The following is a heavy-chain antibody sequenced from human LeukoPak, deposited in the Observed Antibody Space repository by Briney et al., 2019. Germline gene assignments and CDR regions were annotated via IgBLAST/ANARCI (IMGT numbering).Heavy chain of an antibody. D-gene: IGHD2-21*02. CDR1: GFTFSSYA. CDR2: ISGSGGST. CDR3: AKGKGPTANWYFDV. Sequence: GGSLRLSCAASGFTFSSYAMSWVRQAPGKGLEWVSAISGSGGSTYYTDSVKGRFTISRDNSKNTLYLHLNSLRAEDTAVYYCAKGKGPTANWYFDVWGRGTLVTVSS. V-gene: IGHV3-23*01. J-gene: IGHJ2*01.